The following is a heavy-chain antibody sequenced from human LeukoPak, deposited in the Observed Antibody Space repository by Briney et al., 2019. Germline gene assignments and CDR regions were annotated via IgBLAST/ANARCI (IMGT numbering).Heavy chain of an antibody. CDR3: AKTYYYDSSRYFDY. V-gene: IGHV3-30*18. CDR1: GFTFSSYG. J-gene: IGHJ4*02. Sequence: GGSLRLSCAASGFTFSSYGMHWVRQAPGKGLEWVAVISYDGSNKYYADSVKGRFTISRDNSKNTLYLQMNSLRAEDTAVYYCAKTYYYDSSRYFDYWGQGTLVTVSS. CDR2: ISYDGSNK. D-gene: IGHD3-22*01.